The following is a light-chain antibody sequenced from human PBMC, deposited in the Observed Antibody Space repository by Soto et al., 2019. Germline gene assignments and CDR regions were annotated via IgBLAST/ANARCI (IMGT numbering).Light chain of an antibody. V-gene: IGKV1-39*01. J-gene: IGKJ3*01. CDR1: QSIDIY. CDR2: GAS. Sequence: DIQMTQSPSSLSASVGDRVTITCRASQSIDIYLDWYQQKPGKAPKLLIYGASTLQGAVPTRFSGSGSETDFTLSITSLQLEDVATYFCQQSSTPPFTFGPGTKVEIK. CDR3: QQSSTPPFT.